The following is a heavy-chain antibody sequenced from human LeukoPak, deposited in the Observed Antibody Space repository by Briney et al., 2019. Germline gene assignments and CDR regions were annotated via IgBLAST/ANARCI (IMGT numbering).Heavy chain of an antibody. D-gene: IGHD2-21*02. CDR2: IYYSGST. V-gene: IGHV4-59*01. J-gene: IGHJ2*01. Sequence: PSETLSLTCTVSGGSISSYYRSWIRQPPGKGLEWIGYIYYSGSTNYNPSLKSRVTISVDTSKNQFSLKLSSVAAADTAVYCCARGGVVTAMGTRYWYFDLGGRGTVVTVST. CDR1: GGSISSYY. CDR3: ARGGVVTAMGTRYWYFDL.